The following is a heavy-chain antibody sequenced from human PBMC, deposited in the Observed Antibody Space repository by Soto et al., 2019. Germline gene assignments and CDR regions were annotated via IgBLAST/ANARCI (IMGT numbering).Heavy chain of an antibody. D-gene: IGHD3-3*01. CDR1: GGPFSSYS. CDR2: ISSSSSTI. Sequence: PGGSLRLSCAASGGPFSSYSMNWVRQAPGKGLEWVSYISSSSSTIYYADSVKGRFTISRDNAKNSLYLQMNSLRDEDTAVYYCARESRFLEWLSLNWFDPWGQGTLVTVS. V-gene: IGHV3-48*02. J-gene: IGHJ5*02. CDR3: ARESRFLEWLSLNWFDP.